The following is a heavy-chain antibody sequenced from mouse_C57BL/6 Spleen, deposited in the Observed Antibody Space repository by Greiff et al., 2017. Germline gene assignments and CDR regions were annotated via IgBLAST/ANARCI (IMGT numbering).Heavy chain of an antibody. CDR1: GFTFSNYW. V-gene: IGHV6-3*01. Sequence: EVMLVESGGGLVQPGGSMKLSCVASGFTFSNYWMNWVRQSPEKGLEWVAQIRLKSDNYATHYAESVKGRFTISRDDSKSSVYLQMNNLRAEDTGIYYCTVGGGFDYWGQGTTLTVSS. CDR2: IRLKSDNYAT. CDR3: TVGGGFDY. J-gene: IGHJ2*01.